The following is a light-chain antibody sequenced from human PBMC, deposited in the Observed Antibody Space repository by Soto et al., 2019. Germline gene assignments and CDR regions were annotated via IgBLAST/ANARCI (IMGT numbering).Light chain of an antibody. Sequence: DIQMTQSPSSLSASVGDRVTITCRASQDISNYLNWYQQRPGKAPKLLIYDASNLERGVPSRFSGTRSGTHFTFAINRLQPEDVATYYCQQSDSLPITFGQGTRLEI. CDR3: QQSDSLPIT. J-gene: IGKJ5*01. CDR1: QDISNY. V-gene: IGKV1-33*01. CDR2: DAS.